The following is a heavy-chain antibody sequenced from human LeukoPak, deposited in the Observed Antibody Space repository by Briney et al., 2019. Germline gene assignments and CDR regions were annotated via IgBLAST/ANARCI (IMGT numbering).Heavy chain of an antibody. Sequence: PGGSLRLSCAASGFNFNNYAMSWVRQAPGEGLEWVSTLSGTGGSTYYADSVRGRFTISRDNSKNTLYLQIDSLRAEDTAVYYCAKARSGYYNDYYFDSWGQGTLVTVSS. J-gene: IGHJ4*02. D-gene: IGHD3-3*01. CDR3: AKARSGYYNDYYFDS. CDR2: LSGTGGST. CDR1: GFNFNNYA. V-gene: IGHV3-23*01.